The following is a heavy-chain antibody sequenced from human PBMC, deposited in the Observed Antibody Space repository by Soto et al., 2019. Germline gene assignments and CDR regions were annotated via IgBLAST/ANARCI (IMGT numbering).Heavy chain of an antibody. Sequence: QVQLVESGGGVVQPGRSLRLSCAASGFTFSSYGMHWVRQAPGKGLEWVAVISYDGSNKYYADSVKGRFTISRDNSKNTLYLQMNSLRAEDTAVYYCATNFGMAVEAAAGTWGQGTLVTVSS. CDR1: GFTFSSYG. J-gene: IGHJ5*02. V-gene: IGHV3-30*03. D-gene: IGHD6-13*01. CDR2: ISYDGSNK. CDR3: ATNFGMAVEAAAGT.